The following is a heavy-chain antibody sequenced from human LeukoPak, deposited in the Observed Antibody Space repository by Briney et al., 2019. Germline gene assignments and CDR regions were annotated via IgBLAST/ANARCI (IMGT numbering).Heavy chain of an antibody. CDR2: INHSGST. V-gene: IGHV4-34*01. Sequence: SETLSLTCAVYGGSFSGYYWSWIRQPPGKGLEWIGEINHSGSTNYNPSLKSRVTISVDTSKNQFSLKLSSVTAADTAVYYCARRRYGSGRFDYWGQGTLVTVSS. CDR1: GGSFSGYY. CDR3: ARRRYGSGRFDY. D-gene: IGHD3-10*01. J-gene: IGHJ4*02.